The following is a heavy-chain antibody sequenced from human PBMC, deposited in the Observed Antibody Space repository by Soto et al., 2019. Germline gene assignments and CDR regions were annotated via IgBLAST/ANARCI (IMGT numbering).Heavy chain of an antibody. CDR2: IKSKTDGGTT. CDR3: TTDLRYSSSLFGGYYYYGMDV. V-gene: IGHV3-15*07. D-gene: IGHD6-6*01. Sequence: PGGSLRLSCAASGFTSSNAWMNWVRQAPGKGLEWVGRIKSKTDGGTTDYAAPVKGRFTISRDDSKNTLYLQMNSLKTEDTAVYYCTTDLRYSSSLFGGYYYYGMDVWGQGTTVTVSS. CDR1: GFTSSNAW. J-gene: IGHJ6*02.